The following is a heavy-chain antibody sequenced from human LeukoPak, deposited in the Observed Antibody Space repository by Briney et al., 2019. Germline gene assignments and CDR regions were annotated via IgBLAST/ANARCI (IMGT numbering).Heavy chain of an antibody. J-gene: IGHJ3*02. V-gene: IGHV4-39*01. CDR1: GGFISSSSYY. CDR3: ARLRALAGYSSGYDAFDI. CDR2: IYYSGST. Sequence: NPSETLSLTCTVSGGFISSSSYYWGWIRQPPGKGLEWIGSIYYSGSTYYNPSLKSRVTISVDTSKNQFSLKLSSVTAADTAVYYCARLRALAGYSSGYDAFDIWGQGTMVTVSS. D-gene: IGHD6-19*01.